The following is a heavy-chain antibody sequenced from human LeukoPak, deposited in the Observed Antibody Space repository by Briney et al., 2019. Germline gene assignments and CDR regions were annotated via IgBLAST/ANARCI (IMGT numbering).Heavy chain of an antibody. CDR2: IKGKTAAGAP. Sequence: GGSLRLSCAASGFTFTSAWMSWVRQAPGKGLEWVGRIKGKTAAGAPDYVASVKGRFTISRYDSKNTLFLQMNSLKTEDTAVYYCITGDYDFWSGFYSPNHYFDYWGQGTLVTVSS. CDR3: ITGDYDFWSGFYSPNHYFDY. J-gene: IGHJ4*02. D-gene: IGHD3-3*01. CDR1: GFTFTSAW. V-gene: IGHV3-15*01.